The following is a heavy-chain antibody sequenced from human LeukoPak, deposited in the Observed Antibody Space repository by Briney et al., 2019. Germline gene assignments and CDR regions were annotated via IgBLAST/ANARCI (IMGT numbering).Heavy chain of an antibody. D-gene: IGHD2-15*01. J-gene: IGHJ4*02. V-gene: IGHV3-48*04. CDR3: ARDPVVEPLDY. CDR1: GFTFSSYS. Sequence: GESLKISCKGSGFTFSSYSMSWVRQAPGKGLEWVSYISSTSSTMYYADSVRGRFTSSRDNAKNSLYLQMNSLRAEDTAVYYCARDPVVEPLDYWGQGTLVTVSS. CDR2: ISSTSSTM.